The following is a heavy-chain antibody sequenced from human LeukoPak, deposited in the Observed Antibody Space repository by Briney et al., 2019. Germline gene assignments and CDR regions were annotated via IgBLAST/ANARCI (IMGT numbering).Heavy chain of an antibody. CDR1: GYTFTSYA. D-gene: IGHD6-13*01. J-gene: IGHJ5*02. CDR3: ARDSEGELYSSSWPNWFDP. Sequence: GASVKVSCKASGYTFTSYAMHWVRQAPGQRLEWMGWINAGNGNTKYSQKFQGRVTITRDTSASTAYMELSSLRSEDTAVYYCARDSEGELYSSSWPNWFDPWGQGTLVTVSS. CDR2: INAGNGNT. V-gene: IGHV1-3*01.